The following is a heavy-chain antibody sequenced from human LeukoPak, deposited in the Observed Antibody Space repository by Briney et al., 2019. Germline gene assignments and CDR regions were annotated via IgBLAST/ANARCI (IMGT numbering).Heavy chain of an antibody. CDR1: GFTFSSYA. V-gene: IGHV3-30*04. D-gene: IGHD6-19*01. Sequence: AGGSLRLSCAASGFTFSSYAMHWVRQAPGKGLEWVAVISYVGSNKYYADSVKGRFTISRDNSKNTLYLQMNSLRAEDTAVHYCARVAGASYSSGWGLGDYWGQGTLVTVSS. CDR3: ARVAGASYSSGWGLGDY. CDR2: ISYVGSNK. J-gene: IGHJ4*02.